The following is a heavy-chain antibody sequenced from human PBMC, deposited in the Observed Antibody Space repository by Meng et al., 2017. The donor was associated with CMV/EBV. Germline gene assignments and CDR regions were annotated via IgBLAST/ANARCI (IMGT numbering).Heavy chain of an antibody. CDR1: GFIFDDYA. CDR3: AKDHDFWSGYSYYFDY. J-gene: IGHJ4*02. CDR2: ISWNSGSI. Sequence: SLKISCAASGFIFDDYAMNWVRQAPGKGLEWVSGISWNSGSIGYADSVKGRFTISRDNAKTSLYLQMNSLRAEDTALYYCAKDHDFWSGYSYYFDYWGQGTLVTVSS. V-gene: IGHV3-9*01. D-gene: IGHD3-3*01.